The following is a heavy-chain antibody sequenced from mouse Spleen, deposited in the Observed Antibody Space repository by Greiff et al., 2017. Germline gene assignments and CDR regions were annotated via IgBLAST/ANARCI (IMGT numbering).Heavy chain of an antibody. V-gene: IGHV2-4-1*01. J-gene: IGHJ3*01. CDR1: GFSLTNYA. CDR2: IWSDGST. D-gene: IGHD2-14*01. Sequence: VKLMESGPGLVAPSQSLSITCTVSGFSLTNYAVHWVRQSPGKGLEWLGVIWSDGSTDYNAAFISRLSISKDNSKSQVFFKMNSLQADDTAIYYCARRDRYVRPWFAYWGQGTLVTVSA. CDR3: ARRDRYVRPWFAY.